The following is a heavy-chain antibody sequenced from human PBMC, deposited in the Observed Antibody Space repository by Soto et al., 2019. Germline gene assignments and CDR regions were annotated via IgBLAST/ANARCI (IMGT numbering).Heavy chain of an antibody. V-gene: IGHV3-23*01. CDR3: AKGQGITTVVYYFDY. Sequence: GGSLRLSCAASGFTFSSNAMSWVRQAPGKGLEWVSAISGSGGSTYYADSVKGRFTISRDNSKNTLYLQMNSLRAEDTAVYYCAKGQGITTVVYYFDYWGQGTLVTVSS. CDR2: ISGSGGST. D-gene: IGHD4-17*01. J-gene: IGHJ4*02. CDR1: GFTFSSNA.